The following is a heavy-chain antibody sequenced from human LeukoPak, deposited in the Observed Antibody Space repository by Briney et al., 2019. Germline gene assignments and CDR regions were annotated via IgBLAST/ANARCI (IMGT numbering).Heavy chain of an antibody. Sequence: GGSLRLSCAASGFTFDDYGMSWVRQAPGKGLEWVSGINWNGGSTGYADSVKGRFTISRDNAKNSLYLQMNSLRAEDTALYHCARDAYYYDSSGYSELDYWGQGTLVTVSS. D-gene: IGHD3-22*01. CDR3: ARDAYYYDSSGYSELDY. CDR1: GFTFDDYG. CDR2: INWNGGST. J-gene: IGHJ4*02. V-gene: IGHV3-20*01.